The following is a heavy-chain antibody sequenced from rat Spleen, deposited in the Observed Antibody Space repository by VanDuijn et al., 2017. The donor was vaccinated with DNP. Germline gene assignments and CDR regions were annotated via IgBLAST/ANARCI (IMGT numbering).Heavy chain of an antibody. V-gene: IGHV5-31*01. Sequence: EVQLLESGGDLVQPGRSLKLSCVASGFTFNNFWMTWIRQVPGKGLEWVASISSSGGSTYYPDSVKGRFTISRDNPKNTLYLQMNSLRSEDTATYYCARIGDFHDGGDGDVLDAWGQGTSVTVSS. J-gene: IGHJ4*01. CDR2: ISSSGGST. D-gene: IGHD1-12*02. CDR1: GFTFNNFW. CDR3: ARIGDFHDGGDGDVLDA.